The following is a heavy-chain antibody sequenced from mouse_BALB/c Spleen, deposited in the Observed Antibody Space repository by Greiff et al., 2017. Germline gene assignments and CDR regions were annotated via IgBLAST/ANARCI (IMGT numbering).Heavy chain of an antibody. J-gene: IGHJ4*01. Sequence: EVQLQESGPGLVKPSQSLSLTCSVTGYSITSGYYWNWIRQFPGNKLEWMGYISYDGSNNYNPSLKNRISITRDTSKNQFFLKLNSVTTEDTATYYCARDADGSYYYAMDYWGQGTSVTVSS. CDR3: ARDADGSYYYAMDY. CDR2: ISYDGSN. CDR1: GYSITSGYY. V-gene: IGHV3-6*02. D-gene: IGHD2-3*01.